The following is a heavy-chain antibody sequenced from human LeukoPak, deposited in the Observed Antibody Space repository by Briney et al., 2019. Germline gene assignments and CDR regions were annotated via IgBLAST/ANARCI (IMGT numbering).Heavy chain of an antibody. J-gene: IGHJ4*02. CDR3: AGILLWFGEERDY. D-gene: IGHD3-10*01. Sequence: SETLSLTCAVYGGSFSGYYWSWIRQPPGKGLEWIGEINHSGSTNYNPSLKSRVTISVDTSKNQFSLKLSSVTAADTAVYYCAGILLWFGEERDYWGRGTLVTVSS. CDR1: GGSFSGYY. V-gene: IGHV4-34*01. CDR2: INHSGST.